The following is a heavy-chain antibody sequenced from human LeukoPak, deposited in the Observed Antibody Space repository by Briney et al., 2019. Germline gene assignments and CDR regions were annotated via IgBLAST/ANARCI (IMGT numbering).Heavy chain of an antibody. CDR1: GGSISRYY. Sequence: SQTLSLTCTVAGGSISRYYWSWIRQPPGKGLEWIGYIYYSGSTNYNPSLKSRVTISVDTSKNQFSLKLSSVTAADTAVYYCARDIPIAAAGHYYYMDVWGKGTTVTVSS. CDR3: ARDIPIAAAGHYYYMDV. D-gene: IGHD6-13*01. CDR2: IYYSGST. V-gene: IGHV4-59*01. J-gene: IGHJ6*03.